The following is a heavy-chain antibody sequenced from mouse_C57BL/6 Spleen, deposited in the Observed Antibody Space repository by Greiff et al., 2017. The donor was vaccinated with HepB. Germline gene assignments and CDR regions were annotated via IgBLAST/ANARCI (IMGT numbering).Heavy chain of an antibody. CDR1: GFTFSSYG. J-gene: IGHJ1*03. V-gene: IGHV5-6*01. CDR3: ARQGTGTSYFDV. D-gene: IGHD4-1*01. CDR2: ISSGGSYT. Sequence: EVHLVESGGDLVKPGGSLKLSCAASGFTFSSYGMSWVRQTPDKRLEWVATISSGGSYTYYPDSVKGRFTISRDNAKNTLYLQMSSLKSEDTAMYYCARQGTGTSYFDVWGTGTTVTVSS.